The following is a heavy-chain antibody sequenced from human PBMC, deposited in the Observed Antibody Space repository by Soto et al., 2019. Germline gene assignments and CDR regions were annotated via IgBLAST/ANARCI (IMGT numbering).Heavy chain of an antibody. Sequence: ASVKVSCKASGYPFTTYHLHWVRQAPGQGLEWMGKVYVTGTGTRSAQKFQGRLTMTRDRSTSTVYMELSSLRSEDTAVYYCARPEGYGSGSYYFDSWGQGTLVTVS. CDR1: GYPFTTYH. V-gene: IGHV1-46*01. CDR3: ARPEGYGSGSYYFDS. D-gene: IGHD3-10*01. J-gene: IGHJ4*02. CDR2: VYVTGTGT.